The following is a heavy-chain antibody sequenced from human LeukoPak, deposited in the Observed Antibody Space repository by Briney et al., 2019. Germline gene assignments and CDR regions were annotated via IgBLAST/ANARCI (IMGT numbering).Heavy chain of an antibody. Sequence: GGSLRLSCAASGFTFSDYYMSWIRQAPGKGLEWVSYISSSGSTIYYADSVKGRFTISRDNAKNSLYLQMNSLRAEHTAVYYCARVGSSGSILYFDYWGQGTLVTVPS. CDR3: ARVGSSGSILYFDY. CDR1: GFTFSDYY. J-gene: IGHJ4*02. V-gene: IGHV3-11*01. CDR2: ISSSGSTI. D-gene: IGHD6-19*01.